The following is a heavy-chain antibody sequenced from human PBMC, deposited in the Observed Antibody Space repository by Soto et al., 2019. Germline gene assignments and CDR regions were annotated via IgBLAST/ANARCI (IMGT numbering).Heavy chain of an antibody. V-gene: IGHV1-18*01. J-gene: IGHJ4*02. CDR3: ARVWVPNGYHLGDY. CDR1: GYSFTSYG. Sequence: ASVKVSCKASGYSFTSYGISWVGQAPGQGLEWMGWISAYNGNTDYAQKLLGRVTMTTDTSTTTAYMELRSLRSDDTAVYYCARVWVPNGYHLGDYWGQGTLVTVSS. CDR2: ISAYNGNT. D-gene: IGHD5-12*01.